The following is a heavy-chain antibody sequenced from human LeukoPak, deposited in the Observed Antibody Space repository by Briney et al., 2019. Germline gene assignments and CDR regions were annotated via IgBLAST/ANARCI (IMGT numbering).Heavy chain of an antibody. D-gene: IGHD3-10*01. CDR2: INHSGST. CDR1: GGSFSGYY. Sequence: PSEALSLTCAVYGGSFSGYYWSWIRQPPGKGLEWIGEINHSGSTNYNPSLKSRVTISVDTSKNQFSLKLSSVTAADTAVYYCARDTWFGAGRTFDYWGQRTLVTVSS. V-gene: IGHV4-34*01. CDR3: ARDTWFGAGRTFDY. J-gene: IGHJ4*02.